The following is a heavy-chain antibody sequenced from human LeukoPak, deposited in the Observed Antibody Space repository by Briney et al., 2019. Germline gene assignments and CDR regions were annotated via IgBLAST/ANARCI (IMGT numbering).Heavy chain of an antibody. D-gene: IGHD3-10*01. J-gene: IGHJ5*02. CDR2: ISGSGIST. Sequence: GGSLRLSCAASGFTFSSYAMNWVRQAPGKGLEWVSHISGSGISTYYADSVKGRFTISRDNSKNTLYLQMNSLRAEDTAVYYCAKVAKGTAHYYGSGSYLSWGQGTLVTVSS. V-gene: IGHV3-23*01. CDR3: AKVAKGTAHYYGSGSYLS. CDR1: GFTFSSYA.